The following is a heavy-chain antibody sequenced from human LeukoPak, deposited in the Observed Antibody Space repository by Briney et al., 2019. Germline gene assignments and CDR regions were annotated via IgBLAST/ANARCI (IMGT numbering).Heavy chain of an antibody. Sequence: SQTLSLNCSVSGGSISSGGYYRTWIRQHPGKSLEWIGYIDYSGSTYYNPSLKSRLTISVDTSKNQFSLKLSSVTAADTAVYYCARGYYYGSGSYYNCRAFDIWGQGTMVTVSS. D-gene: IGHD3-10*01. CDR2: IDYSGST. J-gene: IGHJ3*02. V-gene: IGHV4-31*03. CDR3: ARGYYYGSGSYYNCRAFDI. CDR1: GGSISSGGYY.